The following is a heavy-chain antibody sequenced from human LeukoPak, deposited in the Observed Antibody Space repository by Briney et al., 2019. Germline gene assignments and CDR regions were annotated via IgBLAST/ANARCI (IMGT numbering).Heavy chain of an antibody. J-gene: IGHJ4*02. CDR1: GFTFSSYS. CDR2: ISSSSSYI. V-gene: IGHV3-21*01. D-gene: IGHD5-24*01. Sequence: NSGGSLRLSCAASGFTFSSYSMNWVRQAPGKGLEWVSSISSSSSYIYYADSVKGRFTISRDNAKNSLYLQMNSLRAEDTAVYYCARGIVDGYNLYFDYWGQGTLVTVSS. CDR3: ARGIVDGYNLYFDY.